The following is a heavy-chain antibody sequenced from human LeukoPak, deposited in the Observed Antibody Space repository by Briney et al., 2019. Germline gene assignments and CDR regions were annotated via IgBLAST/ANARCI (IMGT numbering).Heavy chain of an antibody. CDR3: ARGPRDILTGYYRTFGMDV. J-gene: IGHJ6*02. CDR2: INHSGST. Sequence: PSETLSLTCAVYGGSFSGYYWSWIRQPPGKGLEWIGEINHSGSTNYNPSLKSRVTISVDKSKNQFSLKLSSVTAADTAVYYCARGPRDILTGYYRTFGMDVWGQGTTVTVSS. CDR1: GGSFSGYY. V-gene: IGHV4-34*01. D-gene: IGHD3-9*01.